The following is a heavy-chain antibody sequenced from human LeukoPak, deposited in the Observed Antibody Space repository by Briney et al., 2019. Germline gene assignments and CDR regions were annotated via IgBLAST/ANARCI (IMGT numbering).Heavy chain of an antibody. J-gene: IGHJ4*02. CDR3: VRHRYGSPFDY. CDR2: IYYSGST. Sequence: SETLSLTCTVSGGSISSYYWSWIRQPPGKGLEWIGYIYYSGSTNYNPSLKSRVTISVDTSKNQFSLKLSSVTAADTAVYYCVRHRYGSPFDYWGQGTLVTVSS. D-gene: IGHD4-17*01. CDR1: GGSISSYY. V-gene: IGHV4-59*08.